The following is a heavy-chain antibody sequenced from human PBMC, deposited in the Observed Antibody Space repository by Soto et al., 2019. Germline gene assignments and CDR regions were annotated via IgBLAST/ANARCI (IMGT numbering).Heavy chain of an antibody. CDR1: GYTFISYS. CDR3: AREGEHSTGCYDYFAQ. D-gene: IGHD6-25*01. V-gene: IGHV1-18*04. CDR2: ISTYNGNT. J-gene: IGHJ4*02. Sequence: QVQLVQSGGEVKKPGASVNISCKATGYTFISYSITWVRQAPGQGLEWMGWISTYNGNTKYAQSLQGRVTLTRDTSTNTAFMEIRGLRSDDTAIYACAREGEHSTGCYDYFAQWGQGTRVAVSS.